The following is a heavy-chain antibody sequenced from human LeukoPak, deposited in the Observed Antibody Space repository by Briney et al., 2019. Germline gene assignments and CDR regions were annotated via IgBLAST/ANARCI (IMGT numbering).Heavy chain of an antibody. D-gene: IGHD4-23*01. CDR1: GFTFSSYA. J-gene: IGHJ4*02. V-gene: IGHV3-23*01. CDR3: ARHDYGGNSGDY. Sequence: GGSLRLSCAASGFTFSSYAMSWVRQAPGKGLEWVSAISGGGGSTYYADSLKGRFTISRDNAKNSLYLQMNSLRDEDTAVYYCARHDYGGNSGDYWGQGTLVTVSS. CDR2: ISGGGGST.